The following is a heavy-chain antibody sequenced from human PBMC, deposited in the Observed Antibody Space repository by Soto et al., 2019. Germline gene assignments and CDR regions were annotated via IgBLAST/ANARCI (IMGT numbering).Heavy chain of an antibody. V-gene: IGHV3-23*01. J-gene: IGHJ2*01. D-gene: IGHD3-10*01. CDR3: ASHPGRGYFDL. CDR2: ISGSGGST. Sequence: GGSPRLSCAASGFTFSSYAMSWVRQAPGKGLEWVSAISGSGGSTYYADSVKGRFTISRDNSKNTLYLQMNSLRAEDTAVYYCASHPGRGYFDLWGRGTLVTVSS. CDR1: GFTFSSYA.